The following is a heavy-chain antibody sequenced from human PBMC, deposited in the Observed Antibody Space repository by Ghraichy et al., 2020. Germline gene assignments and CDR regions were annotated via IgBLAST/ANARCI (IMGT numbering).Heavy chain of an antibody. Sequence: GGSLRLSCAASGFTFSSCAMSWVRQAPGKGLEWLSSISGSGGNTYYADSVKGRFTISRDNSKNTLYLQMKSLRAEDTAVYFCSSRCSAVAYYWSQGTLVTVSS. CDR3: SSRCSAVAYY. J-gene: IGHJ4*02. CDR2: ISGSGGNT. D-gene: IGHD2-15*01. V-gene: IGHV3-23*01. CDR1: GFTFSSCA.